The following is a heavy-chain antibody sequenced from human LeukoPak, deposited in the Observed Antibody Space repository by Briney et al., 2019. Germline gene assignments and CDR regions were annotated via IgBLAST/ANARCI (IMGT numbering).Heavy chain of an antibody. CDR3: ARDYLRDYYDSSGPFSN. J-gene: IGHJ4*02. Sequence: PSETLSLTCTVSGGSFSSYYWSWIRQPAGKGLEWIGRIYISGSTNYNPSLKSRVSMSVDTSKNQFSLKLSSVTAADTAVYYCARDYLRDYYDSSGPFSNWGQGTLVTVSS. D-gene: IGHD3-22*01. CDR2: IYISGST. CDR1: GGSFSSYY. V-gene: IGHV4-4*07.